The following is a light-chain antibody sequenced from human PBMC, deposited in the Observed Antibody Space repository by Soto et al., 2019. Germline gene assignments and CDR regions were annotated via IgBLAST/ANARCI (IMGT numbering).Light chain of an antibody. Sequence: DIVLTQSPGTLSLSPGERATLSCRASQSIDTISLAWYQQKPGQAPRLLIYGASTRSTGIPDRFGGSGSGTDFTLTISRLEPEDFAVYYCQQYNEFQYTFGQGTRLDI. CDR2: GAS. CDR1: QSIDTIS. CDR3: QQYNEFQYT. V-gene: IGKV3-20*01. J-gene: IGKJ2*01.